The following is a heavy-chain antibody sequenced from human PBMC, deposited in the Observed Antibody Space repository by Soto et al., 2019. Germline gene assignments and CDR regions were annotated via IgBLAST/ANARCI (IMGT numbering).Heavy chain of an antibody. CDR2: INHSGST. CDR3: ARGLERCSGGSCYPFDP. CDR1: GGSFSGYY. J-gene: IGHJ5*02. D-gene: IGHD2-15*01. Sequence: PSETLSLTCAVYGGSFSGYYWSWIRQPPGKGLEWIGEINHSGSTNYNPSLKSRVTISVDTSKNQFSLKLSSVTAADTAVYYCARGLERCSGGSCYPFDPWGQGTLVTVSP. V-gene: IGHV4-34*01.